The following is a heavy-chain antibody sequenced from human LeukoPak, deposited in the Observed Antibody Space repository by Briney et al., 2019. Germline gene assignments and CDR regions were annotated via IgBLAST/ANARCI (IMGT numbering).Heavy chain of an antibody. J-gene: IGHJ5*02. CDR1: GFTFSSYS. CDR2: ISSSSSTI. V-gene: IGHV3-48*04. CDR3: ARVKVGSWDWFDP. Sequence: GGSLRLSCAASGFTFSSYSMTWVRQAPGKGLEWVSYISSSSSTIYYADSVKGRFTISRDNAKNSLYLQMNSLRAEDTAVYYCARVKVGSWDWFDPWGQGTLVTVSS. D-gene: IGHD1-26*01.